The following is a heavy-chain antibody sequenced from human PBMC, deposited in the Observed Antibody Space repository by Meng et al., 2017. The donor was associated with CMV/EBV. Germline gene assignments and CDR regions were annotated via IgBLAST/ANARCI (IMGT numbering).Heavy chain of an antibody. CDR3: ARNLSLRTLRFLEWLPTGGWVDY. Sequence: GGSLRLSCAASGFTFSDYYMSWIRQAPGKGLEWVSYISSSGSTIYYADSVKGRFTISRDNAKNSLYLQMNSLRAEDTAVYYCARNLSLRTLRFLEWLPTGGWVDYWGQGTLVTVSS. J-gene: IGHJ4*02. D-gene: IGHD3-3*01. CDR2: ISSSGSTI. CDR1: GFTFSDYY. V-gene: IGHV3-11*04.